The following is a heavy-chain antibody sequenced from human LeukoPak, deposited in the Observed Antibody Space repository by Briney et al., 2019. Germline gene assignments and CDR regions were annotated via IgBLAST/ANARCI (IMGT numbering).Heavy chain of an antibody. CDR2: ISSSGSTI. Sequence: PGGSLRLSCAASGFTFSDYYMSWIRQAPGKGLEWVSYISSSGSTICYADSVKGRFTISRDNAKNSLHLQMNSLRAEDTAVYYCARDRDYYGSGSYSAPDYWGQGTLVTVSS. J-gene: IGHJ4*02. CDR3: ARDRDYYGSGSYSAPDY. V-gene: IGHV3-11*01. D-gene: IGHD3-10*01. CDR1: GFTFSDYY.